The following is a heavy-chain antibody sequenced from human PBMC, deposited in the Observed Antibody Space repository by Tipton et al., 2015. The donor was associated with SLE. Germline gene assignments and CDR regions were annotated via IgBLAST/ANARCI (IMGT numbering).Heavy chain of an antibody. J-gene: IGHJ6*03. D-gene: IGHD3-3*02. CDR3: AREGVHFWSGSSYYYYYYMDV. Sequence: TLSLTCTVSGGFISNYFWSWIRQPPGKGLEWIGYISNSGGINYNPSLKSRVTISVDTSKNQFSLKLSSVTAADTAVYYCAREGVHFWSGSSYYYYYYMDVWGKGTTVTVSS. CDR1: GGFISNYF. CDR2: ISNSGGI. V-gene: IGHV4-4*08.